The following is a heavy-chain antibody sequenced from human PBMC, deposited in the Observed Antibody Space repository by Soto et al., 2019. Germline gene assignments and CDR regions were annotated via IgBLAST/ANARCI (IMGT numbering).Heavy chain of an antibody. V-gene: IGHV4-34*01. CDR3: ATYTVTTNFDY. Sequence: PSETLSLTCAVYGGSFSGYYWVWIRQPPGKGLEWIGEINHSGSTNYNPSLKSRVTISVDTSKNQFSLKLSSVTAADTAVYYCATYTVTTNFDYWVQGTLVTVSS. CDR1: GGSFSGYY. CDR2: INHSGST. D-gene: IGHD4-17*01. J-gene: IGHJ4*02.